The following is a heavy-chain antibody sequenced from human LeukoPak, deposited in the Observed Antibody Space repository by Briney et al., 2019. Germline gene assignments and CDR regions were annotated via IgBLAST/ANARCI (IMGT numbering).Heavy chain of an antibody. CDR1: GGSISSSNYY. CDR3: ARGHSGTYYYDSSGYQDEAFDI. CDR2: IYYSGST. Sequence: SETPSLTCTVSGGSISSSNYYWGWVRQPPGKGLEWIGSIYYSGSTYYNPSLKSRVTISVDTSKNQFSLKLSSVTAADTAVYYCARGHSGTYYYDSSGYQDEAFDIWGQGTMVTVSS. D-gene: IGHD3-22*01. V-gene: IGHV4-39*07. J-gene: IGHJ3*02.